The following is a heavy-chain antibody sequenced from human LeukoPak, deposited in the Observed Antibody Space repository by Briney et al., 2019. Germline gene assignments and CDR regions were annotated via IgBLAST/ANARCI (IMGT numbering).Heavy chain of an antibody. J-gene: IGHJ4*02. CDR1: GGSISSYY. V-gene: IGHV4-59*08. CDR3: ARHPFATPFDH. Sequence: SETLSLTCTVSGGSISSYYWSWIRQPPGKGLEWIGYIYYSGSTNYNPSLKSRVTISVDTSKNQFSLKLSSVTAADTAVYYCARHPFATPFDHWGRGILVTVSS. D-gene: IGHD2-15*01. CDR2: IYYSGST.